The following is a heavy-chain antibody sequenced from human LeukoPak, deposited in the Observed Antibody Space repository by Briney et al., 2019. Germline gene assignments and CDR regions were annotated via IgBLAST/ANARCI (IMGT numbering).Heavy chain of an antibody. V-gene: IGHV1-18*01. D-gene: IGHD6-13*01. CDR2: ISAYNGNT. CDR1: GYTFTSYG. Sequence: ASVKVSCKASGYTFTSYGISWVRQAPGQGLEWMGWISAYNGNTNYAQKLQGRVTMTTDTSTSTAYMELRSLRSDDTAVYYYARVEEKNEISSWAPVRNYYYYMDVWGKGTTVTVSS. J-gene: IGHJ6*03. CDR3: ARVEEKNEISSWAPVRNYYYYMDV.